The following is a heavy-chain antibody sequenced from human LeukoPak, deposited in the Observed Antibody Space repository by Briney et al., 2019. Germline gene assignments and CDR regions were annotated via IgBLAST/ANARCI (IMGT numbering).Heavy chain of an antibody. CDR1: GGSISSGSYY. V-gene: IGHV4-61*02. CDR3: ARDHEVVPSYYYMDV. D-gene: IGHD2-2*01. Sequence: SQTLSLTCTVSGGSISSGSYYWSWIRQPAGKGLEWIGRIYTSGSTNYNPSLKGRVTISVDTSKNQFSLKLSSVTAADTAVYYCARDHEVVPSYYYMDVWGKGTTVTVSS. CDR2: IYTSGST. J-gene: IGHJ6*03.